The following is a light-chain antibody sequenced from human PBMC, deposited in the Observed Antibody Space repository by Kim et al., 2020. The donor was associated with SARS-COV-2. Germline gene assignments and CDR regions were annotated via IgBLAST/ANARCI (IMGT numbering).Light chain of an antibody. CDR1: RDIRSN. CDR3: QQYDTDYT. Sequence: LSASVGDRVTITCQASRDIRSNLNWYQQKGGKAPTVLIYDAVNLQTGVPSRFSGSGSGTDFTLTISRLQPEDFATYYCQQYDTDYTFGQGTKLEI. J-gene: IGKJ2*01. V-gene: IGKV1-33*01. CDR2: DAV.